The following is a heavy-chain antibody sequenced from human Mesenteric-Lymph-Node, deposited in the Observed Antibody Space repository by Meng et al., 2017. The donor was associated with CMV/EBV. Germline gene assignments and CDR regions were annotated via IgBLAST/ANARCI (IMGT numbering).Heavy chain of an antibody. CDR2: MNPNSGNT. D-gene: IGHD3-3*01. CDR3: ARGGGLVRFLEWLNY. CDR1: GYTFTDYY. V-gene: IGHV1-8*02. J-gene: IGHJ4*02. Sequence: ASVKVSCKASGYTFTDYYMHWVRQAPGQGLEWMGWMNPNSGNTGYAQKFQGRVTMTRNTSINTAYMELSSLRSEDTAVYYCARGGGLVRFLEWLNYWGQGTLVTVSS.